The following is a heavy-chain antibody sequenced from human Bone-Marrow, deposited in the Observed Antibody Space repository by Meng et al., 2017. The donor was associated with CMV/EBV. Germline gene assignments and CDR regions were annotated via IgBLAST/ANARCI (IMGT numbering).Heavy chain of an antibody. V-gene: IGHV5-51*01. D-gene: IGHD2-15*01. J-gene: IGHJ3*02. CDR3: ARPGGRGYCSGGSCYPRAFDI. CDR2: IYPGDSDT. Sequence: GGSLRLSCEGSGYSFGDYWISWVRQRPGKGLEWMGIIYPGDSDTRYNPSFQGQVTISADKSISTAYLQWRSLKASDTAMYYCARPGGRGYCSGGSCYPRAFDIWGQGTMVTVSS. CDR1: GYSFGDYW.